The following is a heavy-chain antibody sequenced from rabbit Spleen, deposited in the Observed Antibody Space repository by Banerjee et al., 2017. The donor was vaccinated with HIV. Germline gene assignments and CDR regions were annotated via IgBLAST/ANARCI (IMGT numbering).Heavy chain of an antibody. CDR1: EFDLSSYYY. CDR3: ARDLTGVIGWNFNL. D-gene: IGHD1-1*01. CDR2: IYTGDAYT. V-gene: IGHV1S45*01. J-gene: IGHJ4*01. Sequence: QEQLVESGGGLVQPEGSLTLTCKASEFDLSSYYYMCWVRQAPGKGLEWIGCIYTGDAYTYYASWVNGRFTISKTSSTTVTLQLTSLTAADTATYFCARDLTGVIGWNFNLWGPGTLVTVS.